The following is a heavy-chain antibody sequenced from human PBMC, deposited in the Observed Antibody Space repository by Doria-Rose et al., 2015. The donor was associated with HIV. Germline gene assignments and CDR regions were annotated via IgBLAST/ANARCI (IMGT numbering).Heavy chain of an antibody. CDR1: GVSLSSPGMG. CDR3: ARIKSSRWYHKYYFDF. CDR2: IFPDDER. J-gene: IGHJ4*02. Sequence: SGPVLVKPTETLTLTCTVSGVSLSSPGMGVSWIRQPPGKALEWLANIFPDDERSYKTSLKSRLTIYRGTSKSQVVLTMTDMDPVDTATYYCARIKSSRWYHKYYFDFWGQGTLVIVSA. V-gene: IGHV2-26*01. D-gene: IGHD6-13*01.